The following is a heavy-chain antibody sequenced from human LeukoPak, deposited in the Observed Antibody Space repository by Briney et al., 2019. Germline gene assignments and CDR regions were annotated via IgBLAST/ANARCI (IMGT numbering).Heavy chain of an antibody. D-gene: IGHD2-21*02. J-gene: IGHJ4*02. Sequence: VASVKVSCKASGGTFSSYAISWVRQAPGQGLEWMGRIIPILGIANYAQKFQGRVTITADKSTSTAYMELSSLRSEDTAVYYCAREYLRGGDCYSWFCPDRFDYWGQGTLVTVSS. CDR2: IIPILGIA. CDR1: GGTFSSYA. CDR3: AREYLRGGDCYSWFCPDRFDY. V-gene: IGHV1-69*04.